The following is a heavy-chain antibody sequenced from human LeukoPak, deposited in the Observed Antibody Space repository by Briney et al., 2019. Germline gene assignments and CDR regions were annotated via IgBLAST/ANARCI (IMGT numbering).Heavy chain of an antibody. D-gene: IGHD4-17*01. V-gene: IGHV1-2*02. J-gene: IGHJ4*02. CDR2: INPNSGGT. CDR1: GYTFTGYY. CDR3: RTDRYGDYGDYIDY. Sequence: ASVKVSCRSSGYTFTGYYMHWVRQAPGQGLQWMGWINPNSGGTNYAQKFQGRVTMTRDTSISTAYMELSRLRSDDTAVYYCRTDRYGDYGDYIDYWGQGTLVTVSS.